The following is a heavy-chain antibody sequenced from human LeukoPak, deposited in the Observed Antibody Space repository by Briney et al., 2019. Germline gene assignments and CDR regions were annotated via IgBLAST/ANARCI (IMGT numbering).Heavy chain of an antibody. CDR2: LSGTSGST. J-gene: IGHJ4*02. CDR3: ARERGVAAAGTGFDY. CDR1: GFTFTSYA. D-gene: IGHD6-13*01. Sequence: GALRLSCAASGFTFTSYAMSWVRQAPGKGLEWVSSLSGTSGSTFYADSVNGRFNISRDNAKNSLYLQMNSLRAEDTAVYYCARERGVAAAGTGFDYWGQGTLVTVSS. V-gene: IGHV3-23*01.